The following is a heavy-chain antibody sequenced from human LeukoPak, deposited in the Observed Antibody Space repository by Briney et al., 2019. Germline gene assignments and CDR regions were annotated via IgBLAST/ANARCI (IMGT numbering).Heavy chain of an antibody. V-gene: IGHV1-8*01. CDR1: GYTVTSYD. D-gene: IGHD5-12*01. Sequence: ASVKVSCKASGYTVTSYDINWVRQATGQGLEWVGWMNPNSGNTGYAHKFQGRVTMTRNTSISTAYMELSRLRSEDTAVYYCARGRLFGYYFDYWGQGTLVTVSS. CDR3: ARGRLFGYYFDY. CDR2: MNPNSGNT. J-gene: IGHJ4*02.